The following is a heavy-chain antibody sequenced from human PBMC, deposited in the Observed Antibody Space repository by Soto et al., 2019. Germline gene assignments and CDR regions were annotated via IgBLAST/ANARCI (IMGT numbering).Heavy chain of an antibody. Sequence: QVQLVESGGGLVKPGGSLRLSCAASGFTFSDYYMSWILQAPGKGLEWVSYISSSSSYTNYADSVKGRFTISRDNAKNSLDLQMNSLRAEDTAVYYCARDMGGHCSGGSCYSHAFDIWGQGTMVTVSS. D-gene: IGHD2-15*01. CDR2: ISSSSSYT. V-gene: IGHV3-11*06. CDR1: GFTFSDYY. CDR3: ARDMGGHCSGGSCYSHAFDI. J-gene: IGHJ3*02.